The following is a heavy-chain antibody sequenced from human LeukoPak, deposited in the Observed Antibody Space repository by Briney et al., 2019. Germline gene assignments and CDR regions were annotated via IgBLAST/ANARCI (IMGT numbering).Heavy chain of an antibody. V-gene: IGHV4-59*08. J-gene: IGHJ4*02. CDR2: IYYSGST. CDR1: GGSISSYY. Sequence: SETLSLTCTVSGGSISSYYWSWIRQPPGKGLEWIGYIYYSGSTNYNPSLKSRVTISVDTSKNQFSLKLSSVTAADTAVYYCARRMVRGVIDYWGQGTLVTVSS. D-gene: IGHD3-10*01. CDR3: ARRMVRGVIDY.